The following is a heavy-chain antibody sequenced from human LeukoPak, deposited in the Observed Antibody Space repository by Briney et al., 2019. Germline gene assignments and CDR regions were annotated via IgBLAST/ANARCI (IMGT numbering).Heavy chain of an antibody. CDR2: INHSGST. Sequence: PGGSLRLSCAASGFTVSSNYMSWIRQPPGKGLEWIGEINHSGSTNHNPSLKSRVTISVDTSKNQFSLKLSSVTAADTAVYYCARGLTVYSSSWMGWFDPWGQGTLVTVSS. V-gene: IGHV4-34*01. CDR3: ARGLTVYSSSWMGWFDP. D-gene: IGHD6-13*01. CDR1: GFTVSSNY. J-gene: IGHJ5*02.